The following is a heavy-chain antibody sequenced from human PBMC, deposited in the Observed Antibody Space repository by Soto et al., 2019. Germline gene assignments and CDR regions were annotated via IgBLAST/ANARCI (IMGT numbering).Heavy chain of an antibody. J-gene: IGHJ4*02. D-gene: IGHD3-16*01. CDR1: GFTLSSSG. Sequence: QVQLVESGGGVVQPGTSLRLSCVVSGFTLSSSGIHWVRQAPGKGLEWVAVTSKDGRERYADSVKSRFTISRDNPKNTLYLQLSSLRGEDTAVYFCAKDDGTGLWGQGTLVIVSS. V-gene: IGHV3-30*18. CDR2: TSKDGRE. CDR3: AKDDGTGL.